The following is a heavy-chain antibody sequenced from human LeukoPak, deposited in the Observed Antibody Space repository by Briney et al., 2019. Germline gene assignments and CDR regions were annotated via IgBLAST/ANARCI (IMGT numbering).Heavy chain of an antibody. D-gene: IGHD2-15*01. CDR2: IIPIFGTA. CDR1: GGTFSSYA. CDR3: AKAEVWCSGGRCYSGWFDP. Sequence: SVKVSCKASGGTFSSYAISWVRQAPGQGLEWMGGIIPIFGTANYAQKFQGRVTITTDESTSTAYMELSSLRSDDTAVYYCAKAEVWCSGGRCYSGWFDPWGQGTLVTVSS. J-gene: IGHJ5*02. V-gene: IGHV1-69*05.